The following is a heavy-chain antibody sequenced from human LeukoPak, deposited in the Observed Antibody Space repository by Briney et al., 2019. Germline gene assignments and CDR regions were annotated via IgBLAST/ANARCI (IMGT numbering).Heavy chain of an antibody. CDR3: ARDPSHDSSGYSDY. Sequence: PGGSLRLSCAASGFTVSSNYMSWVRQAPGKGLEWVSVIYSGGSTYYADSVKGRFTISRDNSKNTLYLQMNSLRAEDTAVYYCARDPSHDSSGYSDYWGQGTLVTVSS. J-gene: IGHJ4*02. CDR2: IYSGGST. D-gene: IGHD3-22*01. V-gene: IGHV3-53*01. CDR1: GFTVSSNY.